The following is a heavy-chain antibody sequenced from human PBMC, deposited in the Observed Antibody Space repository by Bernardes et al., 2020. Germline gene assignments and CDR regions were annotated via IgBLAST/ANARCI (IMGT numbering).Heavy chain of an antibody. Sequence: GGSLRLSCAASGFTFSSYAMSWVRQAPGKGLEWVSAISGSGGSTYYADSVKGRFTISRDNSKNTLYLQMNSLRAEDTAVYYCAKPITMVRGVIPDAFDIWGQGTMVTVSS. D-gene: IGHD3-10*01. V-gene: IGHV3-23*01. CDR2: ISGSGGST. CDR1: GFTFSSYA. J-gene: IGHJ3*02. CDR3: AKPITMVRGVIPDAFDI.